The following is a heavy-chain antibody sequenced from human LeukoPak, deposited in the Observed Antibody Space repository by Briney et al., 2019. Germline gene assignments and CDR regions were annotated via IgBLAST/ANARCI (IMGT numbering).Heavy chain of an antibody. V-gene: IGHV3-66*02. Sequence: PGVSLRLSCAASGFTVSSNYMSWVRQAPGNGLDWVSVIYSGGSTYYADSVKARFTISRANSKNTLYLKIDSLRAEDTAVYYCARDQPFDPWGQGTLVADSS. CDR3: ARDQPFDP. J-gene: IGHJ5*02. CDR2: IYSGGST. CDR1: GFTVSSNY.